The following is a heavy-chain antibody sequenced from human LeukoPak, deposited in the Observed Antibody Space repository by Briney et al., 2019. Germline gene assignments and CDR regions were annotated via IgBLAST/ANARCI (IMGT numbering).Heavy chain of an antibody. CDR2: IMKDGNEK. V-gene: IGHV3-7*01. Sequence: HPGGSLRLSCAASGFTFSDYWMNWIRQAPGKGLEWVARIMKDGNEKYYVESIKGRFTISRDNAKNALYLQMNGLRAEDTGVCYCARGHLDPWGQGTLVTVSS. CDR3: ARGHLDP. J-gene: IGHJ5*02. CDR1: GFTFSDYW.